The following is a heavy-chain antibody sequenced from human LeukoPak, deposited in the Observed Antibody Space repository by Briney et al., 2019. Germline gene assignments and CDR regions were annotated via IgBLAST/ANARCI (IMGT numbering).Heavy chain of an antibody. CDR1: GFTFSRYA. V-gene: IGHV3-30-3*01. Sequence: PGGSLRLSCAASGFTFSRYAMHWVRQAPGKGLEWVAVISYDGSNEYYADSVKGRFTISRDNSKNTLYLQMNSLRPEDTAVYYCGTVFDHWGPGILVTVSS. D-gene: IGHD1-14*01. CDR2: ISYDGSNE. CDR3: GTVFDH. J-gene: IGHJ4*02.